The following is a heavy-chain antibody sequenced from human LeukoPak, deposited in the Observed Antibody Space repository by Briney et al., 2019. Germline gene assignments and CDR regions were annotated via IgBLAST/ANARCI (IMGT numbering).Heavy chain of an antibody. CDR1: GFTFSSYA. Sequence: GGSLRLSCAASGFTFSSYAMSWVRQAPGKGLEWVSAISGSGGSTYYADSVKGRFTISRDNSKNTLYLQMNSLRAEDTAVYYCAKGTTVTTEKPNWFDPWGQGTLVTVSS. V-gene: IGHV3-23*01. J-gene: IGHJ5*02. CDR2: ISGSGGST. CDR3: AKGTTVTTEKPNWFDP. D-gene: IGHD4-17*01.